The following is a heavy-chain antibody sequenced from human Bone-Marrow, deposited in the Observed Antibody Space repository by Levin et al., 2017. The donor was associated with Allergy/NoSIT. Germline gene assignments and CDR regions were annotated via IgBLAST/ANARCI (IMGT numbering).Heavy chain of an antibody. Sequence: PGESLKISCAASGFTFEDYALHWVRQVPGKGLEWVSGISWNSGDIGYADSVKGRFTISRNNARNSLYLQMNSLRPEDTAFYFCSRDIAGTYYGVFDSWGQGTLVTVSS. D-gene: IGHD3-10*01. V-gene: IGHV3-9*01. J-gene: IGHJ4*02. CDR1: GFTFEDYA. CDR2: ISWNSGDI. CDR3: SRDIAGTYYGVFDS.